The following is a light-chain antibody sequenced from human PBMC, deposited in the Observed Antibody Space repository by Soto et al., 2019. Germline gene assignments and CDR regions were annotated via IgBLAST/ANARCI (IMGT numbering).Light chain of an antibody. J-gene: IGLJ3*02. Sequence: QSVLTQPPSVSAAPGQKVTISCSWSASNIGKNFVSWYRQLPGAAPNLLIYDNTNRPSGIPDRFSGSKSGTSATLGITGVQTGDEVDYYCGTWDSSLNAVVFGGGTKLTVL. CDR2: DNT. V-gene: IGLV1-51*01. CDR3: GTWDSSLNAVV. CDR1: ASNIGKNF.